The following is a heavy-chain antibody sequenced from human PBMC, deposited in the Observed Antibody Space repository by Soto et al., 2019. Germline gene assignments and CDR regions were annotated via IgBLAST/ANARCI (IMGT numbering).Heavy chain of an antibody. CDR2: INTDKSTI. D-gene: IGHD3-22*01. CDR3: ARDYYDSSGYYYGTDAFDI. CDR1: XFTFSRYW. Sequence: GGSLRLSCXASXFTFSRYWMHWVRQXXGKGLDWVSRINTDKSTISYADSVEGLFPISRETSRNLLCLQMGSLRAEDTAIYYCARDYYDSSGYYYGTDAFDIWGQGTMVTV. J-gene: IGHJ3*02. V-gene: IGHV3-74*01.